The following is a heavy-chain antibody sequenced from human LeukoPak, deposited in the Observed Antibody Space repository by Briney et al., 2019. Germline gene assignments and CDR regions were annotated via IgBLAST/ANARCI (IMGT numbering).Heavy chain of an antibody. V-gene: IGHV3-74*03. D-gene: IGHD2-21*01. CDR3: ARIRDNHYLGY. CDR2: INPDGSRS. J-gene: IGHJ4*02. CDR1: GFTFSTYW. Sequence: GGSLRLSCAASGFTFSTYWMHWVRQAPGKGLVWLSCINPDGSRSTYADSVRGRFTISRDSAKNTLYLQMNSLRDEDTAMYYCARIRDNHYLGYWGQGTLVTVSS.